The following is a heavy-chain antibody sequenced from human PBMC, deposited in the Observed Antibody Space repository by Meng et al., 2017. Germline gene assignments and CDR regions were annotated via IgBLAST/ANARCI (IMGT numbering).Heavy chain of an antibody. CDR2: RWYDGSNK. J-gene: IGHJ4*02. V-gene: IGHV3-33*01. D-gene: IGHD6-19*01. CDR3: ARDQSSGWPFDY. Sequence: VRSVGAGGGVVHPGGSLGLSCAASGFTFSSYGMHWVRQAPGKGLEWVAVRWYDGSNKYYADSVKGRFTTSRDNSKNTLYLQMNSLRAEDTAVYYCARDQSSGWPFDYWGQGTLVTVSS. CDR1: GFTFSSYG.